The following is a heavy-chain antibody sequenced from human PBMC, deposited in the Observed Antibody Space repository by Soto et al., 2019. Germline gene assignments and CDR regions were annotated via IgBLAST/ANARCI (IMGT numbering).Heavy chain of an antibody. Sequence: QVHLVESGGGVVQPGSSLRLSCAASGFTFSTSTMHWVRQAPGKGLEWVAVIPYDGSSQYYADSVKGRFTISRDNSKNTLYLQVNNLRPEDTAIYYCARLETRGSSARLDYWGQGTLVTVSS. CDR2: IPYDGSSQ. J-gene: IGHJ4*02. V-gene: IGHV3-30-3*01. D-gene: IGHD3-3*01. CDR1: GFTFSTST. CDR3: ARLETRGSSARLDY.